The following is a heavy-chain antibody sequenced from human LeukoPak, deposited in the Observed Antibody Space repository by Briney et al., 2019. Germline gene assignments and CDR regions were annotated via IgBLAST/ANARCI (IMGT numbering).Heavy chain of an antibody. CDR1: GFTFSSYA. CDR2: ISDSGSTT. D-gene: IGHD3-10*01. Sequence: GGSLRLSCAASGFTFSSYAMNWVRQAPGKGLEWVSRISDSGSTTYCADSVKGRCTISRDNSRNTLYLQMSRLSVEDTAVYYCAREFGSGSFDSWGQGTLVTVSS. CDR3: AREFGSGSFDS. J-gene: IGHJ4*02. V-gene: IGHV3-23*01.